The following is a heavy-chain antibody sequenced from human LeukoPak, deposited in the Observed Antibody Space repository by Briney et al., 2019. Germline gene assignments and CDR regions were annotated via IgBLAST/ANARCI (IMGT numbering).Heavy chain of an antibody. V-gene: IGHV4-34*01. D-gene: IGHD2-8*01. CDR2: INHSGST. CDR3: ARYLLLMVYARASDAFDI. J-gene: IGHJ3*02. CDR1: GGSFSGYY. Sequence: SETLSLTCAVYGGSFSGYYWSWIRQPPGKGLEWIGEINHSGSTNYNPSLKSRVTISVDTSKNQFSLKLSSVTAADTAVYYCARYLLLMVYARASDAFDIWGQGTMVTVSS.